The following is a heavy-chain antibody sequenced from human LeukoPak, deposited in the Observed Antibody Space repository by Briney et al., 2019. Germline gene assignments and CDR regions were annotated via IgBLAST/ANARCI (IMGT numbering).Heavy chain of an antibody. J-gene: IGHJ4*02. CDR3: ARNFITMVRGVIGY. Sequence: PGGSLRLSCAASGFTFSSYAMHWVRQAPGKGLEWVAVISYDGSNKYYADSVKGQFTISRDNSKYTLYLQMNSLRAEDTAVYYCARNFITMVRGVIGYWGQGTLVTVSS. CDR2: ISYDGSNK. V-gene: IGHV3-30-3*01. D-gene: IGHD3-10*01. CDR1: GFTFSSYA.